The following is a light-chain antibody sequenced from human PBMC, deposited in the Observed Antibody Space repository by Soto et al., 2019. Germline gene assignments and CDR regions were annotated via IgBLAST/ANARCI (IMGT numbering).Light chain of an antibody. J-gene: IGKJ2*01. Sequence: EIILTQSPGTLSLSPGERATLSCRGSQSLSREFLAWYQQKPGQAPRLLMYHTSSRAAGVPDRFSGSGSWTEFTLTISGLEHADYAVYYCQHYCGSPAYTFGQGTKLEI. CDR2: HTS. CDR1: QSLSREF. V-gene: IGKV3-20*01. CDR3: QHYCGSPAYT.